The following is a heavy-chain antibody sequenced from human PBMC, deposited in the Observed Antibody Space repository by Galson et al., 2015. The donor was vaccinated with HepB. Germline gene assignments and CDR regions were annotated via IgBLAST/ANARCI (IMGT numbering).Heavy chain of an antibody. J-gene: IGHJ4*02. V-gene: IGHV5-51*03. CDR3: ARRYPFHPFDY. Sequence: QSGAEVKKPGESLKISCKASGYGFTTHWIGWVRQMPGKGLEWMAIIYPGDSETRYSPSFQGQVTISADKSISTAYLQWSSLKASDPAIYYCARRYPFHPFDYWGQGTLVTVSS. CDR2: IYPGDSET. CDR1: GYGFTTHW. D-gene: IGHD2/OR15-2a*01.